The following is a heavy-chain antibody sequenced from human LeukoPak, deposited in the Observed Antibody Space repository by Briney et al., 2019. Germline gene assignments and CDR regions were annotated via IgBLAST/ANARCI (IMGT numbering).Heavy chain of an antibody. CDR1: GGSFSGYY. D-gene: IGHD5-18*01. CDR3: ARAPRGYSYGPNSYYFDY. J-gene: IGHJ4*02. Sequence: PSETLSLTCAVYGGSFSGYYWSWIRQPPGKGLEWIGEINHSGSTNYNPSLKSRVTISVDTSKNQFSLKLSAVTAADTAVYYCARAPRGYSYGPNSYYFDYWGQGTLVTVSS. V-gene: IGHV4-34*01. CDR2: INHSGST.